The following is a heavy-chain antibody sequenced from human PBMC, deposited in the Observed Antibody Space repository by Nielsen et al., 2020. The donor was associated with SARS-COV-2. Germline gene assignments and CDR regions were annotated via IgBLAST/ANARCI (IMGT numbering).Heavy chain of an antibody. J-gene: IGHJ3*01. CDR2: IKPDGSEK. CDR1: GFTFSSLW. V-gene: IGHV3-7*01. CDR3: ARDWSRAFDV. Sequence: GESLKISCAASGFTFSSLWMSWVRQVPGKGLEWMADIKPDGSEKFYVDSVKGRFTISRDNAKNSMSLQMNSLRVEDTAVYYCARDWSRAFDVWGQGTMVTVSS.